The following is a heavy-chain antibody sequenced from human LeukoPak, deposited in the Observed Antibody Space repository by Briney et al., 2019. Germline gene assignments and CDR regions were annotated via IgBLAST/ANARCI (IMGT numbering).Heavy chain of an antibody. J-gene: IGHJ3*02. CDR3: AREEVYDSSGYYFRDDAFDI. Sequence: KVSCKATGYIFSNYGISWVRQAPGHGLEWMGIIYPGDSDTRYSPSFQGQVTISADKSISTAYPQWSSLKASDTAMYYCAREEVYDSSGYYFRDDAFDIWGQGTMVTVSS. V-gene: IGHV5-51*01. CDR2: IYPGDSDT. D-gene: IGHD3-22*01. CDR1: GYIFSNYG.